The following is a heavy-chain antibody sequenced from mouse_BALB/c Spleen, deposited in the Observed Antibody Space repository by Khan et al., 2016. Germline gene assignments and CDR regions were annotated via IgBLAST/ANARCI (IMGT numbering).Heavy chain of an antibody. J-gene: IGHJ4*01. CDR1: GYTFTNYG. Sequence: QIQLVQSGPELKKPGETVKISCKASGYTFTNYGMNWVKQAPGKGLKWMGWMNTDTGESTYPDDFKGRFAFSLETSASTAYLQINNLKNEDMATYFGARSVYYGSSYDVMDYWGQGTSVTVSS. CDR2: MNTDTGES. V-gene: IGHV9-1*02. CDR3: ARSVYYGSSYDVMDY. D-gene: IGHD1-1*01.